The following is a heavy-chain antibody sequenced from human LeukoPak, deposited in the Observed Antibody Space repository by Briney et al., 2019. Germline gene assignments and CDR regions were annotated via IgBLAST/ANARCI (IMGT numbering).Heavy chain of an antibody. CDR3: ARGGWLTPARGLGFDY. V-gene: IGHV7-4-1*02. CDR1: GYTFTTSA. D-gene: IGHD5-12*01. CDR2: INTNTGNP. Sequence: GASVKVSCKASGYTFTTSAMNWVRQAPGQGLEWMGWINTNTGNPTYAQGFTGRFVFSLDTSVSTAYLQISSLKAEDTAVYYCARGGWLTPARGLGFDYWGQGTLVTVSS. J-gene: IGHJ4*02.